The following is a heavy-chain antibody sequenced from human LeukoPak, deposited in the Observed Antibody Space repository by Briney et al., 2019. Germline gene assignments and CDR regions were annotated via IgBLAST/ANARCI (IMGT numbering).Heavy chain of an antibody. CDR1: GFTFSSYE. CDR2: ISSSSSYI. D-gene: IGHD3-10*01. J-gene: IGHJ5*01. CDR3: ARDRPYGSGTYYINWFDS. V-gene: IGHV3-21*01. Sequence: GGSLRLSCAASGFTFSSYEMNWVRQAPGKGLEWVSAISSSSSYIFYADSVKGRFTISRDNARNSLYLQMNSLRAEDTAVYYCARDRPYGSGTYYINWFDSWGQGTLVTVSS.